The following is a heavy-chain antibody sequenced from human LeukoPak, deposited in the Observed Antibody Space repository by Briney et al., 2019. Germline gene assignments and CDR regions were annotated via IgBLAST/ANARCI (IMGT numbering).Heavy chain of an antibody. V-gene: IGHV3-15*01. J-gene: IGHJ4*02. Sequence: TGGSLRLSCAASGFTFSNAWMSWVRQAPGKGLEWVGRIKSKTDGGTTDYAAPVKGRFTISRDDSKNTLYLQMNSLKTEDTAVYYCATVPLHTAMVPNSRGDYWGQGTLVTVSS. CDR2: IKSKTDGGTT. CDR3: ATVPLHTAMVPNSRGDY. D-gene: IGHD5-18*01. CDR1: GFTFSNAW.